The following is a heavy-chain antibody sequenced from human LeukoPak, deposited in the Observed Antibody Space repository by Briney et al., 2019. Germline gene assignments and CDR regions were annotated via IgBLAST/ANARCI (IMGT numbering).Heavy chain of an antibody. CDR1: GGSISSGGYY. D-gene: IGHD4-11*01. J-gene: IGHJ6*02. CDR3: ARDNYSDYVPYYYYGMDV. CDR2: IYYSGST. V-gene: IGHV4-31*03. Sequence: SETLSLTCTVSGGSISSGGYYWSWIRQHPGKGLEWIGYIYYSGSTYYNPSLKSRVTISVDTSKNQFSLKLSSVTAADAAVYYCARDNYSDYVPYYYYGMDVWGQGTTVTVSS.